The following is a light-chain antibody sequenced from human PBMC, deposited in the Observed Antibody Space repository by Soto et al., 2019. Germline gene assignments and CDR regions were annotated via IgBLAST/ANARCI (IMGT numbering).Light chain of an antibody. CDR2: GAS. CDR3: QQDNNWPWT. V-gene: IGKV3-15*01. Sequence: EIVMTQSPATLSVSPGGRATLSCRASQSIRDTLAWYQQKPGQAPRLLIYGASTMAPGFPARFSGSGSGTDFTLTISSLQSEDFAVYYCQQDNNWPWTFGQGTKVEIK. J-gene: IGKJ1*01. CDR1: QSIRDT.